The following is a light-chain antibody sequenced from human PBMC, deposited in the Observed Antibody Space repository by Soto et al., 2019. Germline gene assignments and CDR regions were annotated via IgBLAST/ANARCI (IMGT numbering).Light chain of an antibody. CDR3: QQRSNWPPLT. Sequence: EIVLTQSPATLSLSPGERATLSCRASQSVTNYLAWYQQKPGQAPRLLIYDASNRATGIPARFSGSGSGTDFTLTISSLEPEDFAGYYCQQRSNWPPLTFGGGTKVEIK. J-gene: IGKJ4*01. CDR2: DAS. CDR1: QSVTNY. V-gene: IGKV3-11*01.